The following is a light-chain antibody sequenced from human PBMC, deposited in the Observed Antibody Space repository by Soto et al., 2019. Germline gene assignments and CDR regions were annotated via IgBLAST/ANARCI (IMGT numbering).Light chain of an antibody. CDR1: QSISSY. CDR3: QQSYSTPGLT. J-gene: IGKJ4*01. Sequence: DIQMTQSPSSLSASVGDRVTITCRASQSISSYLNWYQQKPGKAPKLLIYAASSLQSGVPSRFSGSGSGTDSTLTISSLQPEDFATYYCQQSYSTPGLTFGGGTKVEIK. V-gene: IGKV1-39*01. CDR2: AAS.